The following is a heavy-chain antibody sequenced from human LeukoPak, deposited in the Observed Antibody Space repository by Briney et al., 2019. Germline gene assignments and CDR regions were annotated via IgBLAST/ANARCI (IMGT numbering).Heavy chain of an antibody. CDR3: ARRKNAVLLWFGEPKSFDI. J-gene: IGHJ3*02. CDR2: ISSSGSTI. Sequence: GGSLRLSCAASGFTFSSYEMNWVRQAPGKGLEWVSYISSSGSTIYYADSVKGRFTISRDNAKNSLYLQMNSLRAEDTAVYYCARRKNAVLLWFGEPKSFDIWGQGTMVTVSS. V-gene: IGHV3-48*03. D-gene: IGHD3-10*01. CDR1: GFTFSSYE.